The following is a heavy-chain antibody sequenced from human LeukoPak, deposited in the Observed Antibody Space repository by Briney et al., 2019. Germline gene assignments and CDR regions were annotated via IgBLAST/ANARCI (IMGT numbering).Heavy chain of an antibody. D-gene: IGHD3-22*01. CDR2: ISSSGSTI. CDR3: AREGDDDSSGYYYVNAFDI. CDR1: GFTFSSYE. V-gene: IGHV3-48*03. Sequence: GGSLRLSCAASGFTFSSYEMNWVRQAPGKGLEWVSYISSSGSTIYYADSVKGRFTISRDNAKNSLYLQMNSLRAEDTAVYYCAREGDDDSSGYYYVNAFDIWGQGTMVTVSS. J-gene: IGHJ3*02.